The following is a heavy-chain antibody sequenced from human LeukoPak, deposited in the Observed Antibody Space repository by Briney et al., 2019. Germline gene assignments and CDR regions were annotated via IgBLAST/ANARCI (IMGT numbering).Heavy chain of an antibody. J-gene: IGHJ4*02. D-gene: IGHD6-19*01. CDR3: GRWLYSSGWAIDY. CDR1: GFTFGSYY. CDR2: IRQDGSGQ. Sequence: GGSLGLSCAASGFTFGSYYMSWVRQAPGKGLEWVANIRQDGSGQFYADSVKGRFTISRDNAKNSLYLQMDSLRVEDTAVYYCGRWLYSSGWAIDYWGQGTLVTVSS. V-gene: IGHV3-7*01.